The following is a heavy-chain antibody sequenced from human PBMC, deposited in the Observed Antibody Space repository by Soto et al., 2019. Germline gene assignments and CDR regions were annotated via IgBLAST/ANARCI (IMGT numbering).Heavy chain of an antibody. Sequence: EVQLLESGGGLVQPGGSLRLSCAASGFTFSSYAMSWVRQAPGKGLEWVSAISGSGGSTYYADSVKGRFTISRDNSKNTLYLQMNSLRAEYTAVYYCAKAKAGISRMDVWGKGTTVTVSS. V-gene: IGHV3-23*01. D-gene: IGHD2-15*01. CDR3: AKAKAGISRMDV. CDR2: ISGSGGST. J-gene: IGHJ6*04. CDR1: GFTFSSYA.